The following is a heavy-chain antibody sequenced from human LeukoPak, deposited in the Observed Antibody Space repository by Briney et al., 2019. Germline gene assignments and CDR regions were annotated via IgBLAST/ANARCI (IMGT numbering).Heavy chain of an antibody. J-gene: IGHJ4*02. CDR1: GFTVSSNY. Sequence: PGGSLRLSCAASGFTVSSNYMSWVRQAPGKGLEWVSVIYSGGSTYYADSVKGRFTISRDNSKNTLYLQMNSLRAEDTAVYYCARDPEYYDSSGYDYWGQGTLVTVSS. D-gene: IGHD3-22*01. CDR3: ARDPEYYDSSGYDY. V-gene: IGHV3-53*01. CDR2: IYSGGST.